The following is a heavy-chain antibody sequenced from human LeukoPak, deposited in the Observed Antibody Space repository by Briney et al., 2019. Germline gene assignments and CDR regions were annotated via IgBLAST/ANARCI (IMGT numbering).Heavy chain of an antibody. V-gene: IGHV4-39*07. J-gene: IGHJ3*02. Sequence: PSETLSLTCTVSGGSISSSSYYWGWIRQPPGKGLEWIGSIYYSGSTYYNPSLKSRVTISVDTSKNQFSLKLSSVTAADTAVYYCARGGNDYGDYVRAFDIWGQGTMVTVSS. CDR3: ARGGNDYGDYVRAFDI. D-gene: IGHD4-17*01. CDR2: IYYSGST. CDR1: GGSISSSSYY.